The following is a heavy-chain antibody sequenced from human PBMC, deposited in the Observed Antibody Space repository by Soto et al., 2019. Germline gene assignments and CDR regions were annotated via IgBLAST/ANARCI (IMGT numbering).Heavy chain of an antibody. V-gene: IGHV3-74*01. D-gene: IGHD5-18*01. CDR2: INPDGSAT. CDR3: GRGGSDSPMAPGY. J-gene: IGHJ4*02. CDR1: GFTFSSYW. Sequence: PGGSLRLSCAASGFTFSSYWMHWVRQAPGKGLVWVSGINPDGSATNYADSVKGRFTISRDNAKNTLYLQMNSLRAEDTAVFYCGRGGSDSPMAPGYWGQGTLVTVSS.